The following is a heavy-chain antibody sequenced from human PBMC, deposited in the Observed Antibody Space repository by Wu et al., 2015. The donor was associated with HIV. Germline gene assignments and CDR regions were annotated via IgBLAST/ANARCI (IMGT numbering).Heavy chain of an antibody. V-gene: IGHV1-8*01. J-gene: IGHJ4*02. Sequence: QVQLVQSGAEVKKPGASVKVSCKASGYTFNTYHINWVRQAPGQGLEWMGWMNPSNGRTVYAQKFQGRITMTRSTSINTAYMDLSSLRSDDTAVYYCARREFGENYFDYWGQGTLVTVSS. CDR1: GYTFNTYH. D-gene: IGHD3-10*01. CDR3: ARREFGENYFDY. CDR2: MNPSNGRT.